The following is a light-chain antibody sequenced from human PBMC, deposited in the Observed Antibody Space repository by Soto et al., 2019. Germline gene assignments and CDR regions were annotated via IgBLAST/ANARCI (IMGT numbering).Light chain of an antibody. CDR2: EVS. CDR1: SSDVGSYNL. J-gene: IGLJ1*01. V-gene: IGLV2-23*02. Sequence: QSVLTQPASVSGSPGRSITISCTGTSSDVGSYNLVPWYQQHPGKAPKLMIYEVSKRPSGVSNRFSGSKSGNTASLTISGLQAEDEADYYCCSYAGSSTYVFGTGTKVTVL. CDR3: CSYAGSSTYV.